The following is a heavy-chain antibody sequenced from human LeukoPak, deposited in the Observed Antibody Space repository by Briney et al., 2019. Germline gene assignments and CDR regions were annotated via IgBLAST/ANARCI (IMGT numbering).Heavy chain of an antibody. CDR3: ARVVVAATFDY. CDR1: GVSFSGYY. D-gene: IGHD2-15*01. V-gene: IGHV4-34*01. J-gene: IGHJ4*02. Sequence: SETLSLTCAVSGVSFSGYYWSWIRQPPGKGLEWIGEINHSGSTNYNPSLKSRVTISVDTSKNQFSLKLSSVTAADTAVYYCARVVVAATFDYWGQGTLVTVSS. CDR2: INHSGST.